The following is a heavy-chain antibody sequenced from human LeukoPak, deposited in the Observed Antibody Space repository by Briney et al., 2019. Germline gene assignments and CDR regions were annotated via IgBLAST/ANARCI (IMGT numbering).Heavy chain of an antibody. V-gene: IGHV4-59*01. D-gene: IGHD2-2*02. CDR3: AREGRCSSTSCYTGDAFDI. J-gene: IGHJ3*02. Sequence: SETLSLTCTVSGGSLTGYYWSWIRQPPGKGLEWIAYVYYTGRTLYNPSLESRVTISVDTSKNQFSLKLSSVTAADTAVYYCAREGRCSSTSCYTGDAFDIWGQGTMVTVSS. CDR2: VYYTGRT. CDR1: GGSLTGYY.